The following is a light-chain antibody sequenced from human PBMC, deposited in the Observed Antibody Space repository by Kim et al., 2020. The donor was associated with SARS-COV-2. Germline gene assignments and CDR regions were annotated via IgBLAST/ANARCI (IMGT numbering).Light chain of an antibody. Sequence: EIVLTQSPGTLSLSPGERATLSCRASQSVSSTYLAWYQQKPGQAPRLLIYGASSRATGIPDRFSGSGSGTDFTLTISRLEPEDFAVYFCQQYGSSRRPTFGGGTKVDIK. CDR2: GAS. V-gene: IGKV3-20*01. CDR1: QSVSSTY. J-gene: IGKJ4*01. CDR3: QQYGSSRRPT.